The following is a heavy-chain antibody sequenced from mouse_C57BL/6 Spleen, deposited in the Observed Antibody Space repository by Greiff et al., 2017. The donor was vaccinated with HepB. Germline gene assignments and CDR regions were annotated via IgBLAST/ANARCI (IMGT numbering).Heavy chain of an antibody. V-gene: IGHV5-9-1*02. Sequence: EVMLVESGEGLVKPGGSLKLSCAASGFTFSSYAMSWVRQTPEKRLEWVAYISSGGDYIYYADTVKGRFTISRDNARNTLYLQMSSLKSEDTAMYYCTREGYDYDVGHYYAMDYWGQGTSVTVSS. D-gene: IGHD2-4*01. CDR1: GFTFSSYA. CDR3: TREGYDYDVGHYYAMDY. J-gene: IGHJ4*01. CDR2: ISSGGDYI.